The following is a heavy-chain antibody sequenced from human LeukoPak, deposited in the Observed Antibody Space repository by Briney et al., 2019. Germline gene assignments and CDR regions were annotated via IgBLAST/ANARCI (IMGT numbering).Heavy chain of an antibody. D-gene: IGHD2-2*01. CDR3: ARLLSSHPWG. CDR1: GFTFSSYE. CDR2: ISSSGSTI. Sequence: GGSLRLSCAASGFTFSSYEMNWVRQAPGKGLEWVSYISSSGSTIYYADSVKGRFTISRDNAKNSLYLQMNSLRAEDTAVYYCARLLSSHPWGWGQGTLVTVSS. V-gene: IGHV3-48*03. J-gene: IGHJ4*02.